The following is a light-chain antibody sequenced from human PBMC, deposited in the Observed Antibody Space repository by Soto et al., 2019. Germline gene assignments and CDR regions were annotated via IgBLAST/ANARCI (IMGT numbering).Light chain of an antibody. CDR3: QQRNVWPPIT. CDR2: DST. J-gene: IGKJ5*01. CDR1: QSIHTS. Sequence: VLTQSPATLSLSPGERATLSCRASQSIHTSLAWYQQKPGQPPRLVVYDSTLRANGVPDRFGGSRSGTEFTLTINNLEPEDFAVYDCQQRNVWPPITFGQGTRREI. V-gene: IGKV3-11*01.